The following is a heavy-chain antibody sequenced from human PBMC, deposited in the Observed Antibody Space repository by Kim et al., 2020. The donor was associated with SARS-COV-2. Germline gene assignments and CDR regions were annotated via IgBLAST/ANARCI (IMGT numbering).Heavy chain of an antibody. CDR1: GFTFSSYW. CDR2: INSDGSST. J-gene: IGHJ4*02. V-gene: IGHV3-74*01. D-gene: IGHD3-10*01. Sequence: GGSLRLSCAASGFTFSSYWMHWVRQAPGKGLVWVSRINSDGSSTSYADSVKGRFTISRDNAKNTLYLQMNSLRAEDTAVYYCARTGVGRFGIWVEYFDYWGQGTLVTVSS. CDR3: ARTGVGRFGIWVEYFDY.